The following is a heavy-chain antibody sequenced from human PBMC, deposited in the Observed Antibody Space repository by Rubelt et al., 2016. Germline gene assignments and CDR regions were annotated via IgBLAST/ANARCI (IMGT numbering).Heavy chain of an antibody. CDR2: ISSSGSTI. D-gene: IGHD3-3*01. CDR1: GFTFSTYG. Sequence: EVQLVESGGDLVQPGGSLRLSCAASGFTFSTYGMNWVRQAPGKGLEWVSYISSSGSTIYYADSVKGRFTISRDNAYNSLYLQMDRLRAEDTAVYYCARDLRFLEWLYDYWGQGTLVTVSS. CDR3: ARDLRFLEWLYDY. J-gene: IGHJ4*02. V-gene: IGHV3-48*04.